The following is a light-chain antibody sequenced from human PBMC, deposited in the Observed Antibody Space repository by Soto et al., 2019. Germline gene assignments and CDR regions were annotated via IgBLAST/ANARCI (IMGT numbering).Light chain of an antibody. CDR2: ATS. V-gene: IGKV1-39*01. CDR3: QQTYTTPRT. Sequence: DTQMTQSPSSLSASVGDRISITCRASQTVSTYLNWYQQKPGKAPTLLISATSTLQSGVPSRFSGSGSGTEFTLTITSLQPEDFATYYCQQTYTTPRTLGQRTKVAIK. CDR1: QTVSTY. J-gene: IGKJ1*01.